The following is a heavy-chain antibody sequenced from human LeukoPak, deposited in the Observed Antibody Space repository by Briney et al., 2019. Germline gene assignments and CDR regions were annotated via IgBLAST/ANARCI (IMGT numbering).Heavy chain of an antibody. V-gene: IGHV4-59*08. CDR1: GGSISSYY. D-gene: IGHD1-26*01. CDR3: ARPHDYSGSSLSLHYFDY. Sequence: SETLSLTCTVSGGSISSYYWSWIRQPPGKGLEWMGYMYYSGSTNYNPSLKSRVTISVDTSKNQVSLKLSSVTAADTAVYYCARPHDYSGSSLSLHYFDYWGQGTLVTVSS. CDR2: MYYSGST. J-gene: IGHJ4*02.